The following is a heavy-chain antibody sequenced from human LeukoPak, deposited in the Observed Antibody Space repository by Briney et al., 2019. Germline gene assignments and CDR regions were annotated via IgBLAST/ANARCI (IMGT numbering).Heavy chain of an antibody. CDR3: AREDYSSGNPTIDT. V-gene: IGHV3-21*01. CDR2: IGSSGSYM. CDR1: GFTFSRYA. J-gene: IGHJ5*02. Sequence: PGGSLRLSCAASGFTFSRYAMKWVRQAPRKGLEWVSCIGSSGSYMYYADSVKGRFTISRDNAKNSLYLQMDSLRAEDGAVYYCAREDYSSGNPTIDTWGQGTLVTVSS. D-gene: IGHD3-10*01.